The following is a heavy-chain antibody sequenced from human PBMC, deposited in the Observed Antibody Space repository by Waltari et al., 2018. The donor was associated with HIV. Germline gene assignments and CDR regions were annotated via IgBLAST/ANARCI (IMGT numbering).Heavy chain of an antibody. Sequence: EVQLVESGGGLVQPGGSLRLSCAAPGFTFSSNWMSWVRQAPGKGLEWVANIKQDGSEKYYVDSVKGRFTISRDNAKNSLYLQMNSLRAEDTAVYYCARDKNGFGIGDVWGQGTTVTVSS. CDR1: GFTFSSNW. J-gene: IGHJ6*02. D-gene: IGHD3-10*01. CDR2: IKQDGSEK. CDR3: ARDKNGFGIGDV. V-gene: IGHV3-7*01.